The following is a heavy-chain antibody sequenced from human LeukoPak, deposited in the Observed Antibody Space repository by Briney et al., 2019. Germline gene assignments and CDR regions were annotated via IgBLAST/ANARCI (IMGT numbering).Heavy chain of an antibody. Sequence: PGGSLRLSCAASGLTFRNYGMHWVRQAPGKGLEWVAVIWYDGSNQYYVDSVKGRFTVSRDNAKNTLYLQMNSLRAEDTAVYYCATDRNSGKYYDYWGQGTLVTVSP. CDR2: IWYDGSNQ. CDR1: GLTFRNYG. V-gene: IGHV3-33*01. CDR3: ATDRNSGKYYDY. D-gene: IGHD1-26*01. J-gene: IGHJ4*02.